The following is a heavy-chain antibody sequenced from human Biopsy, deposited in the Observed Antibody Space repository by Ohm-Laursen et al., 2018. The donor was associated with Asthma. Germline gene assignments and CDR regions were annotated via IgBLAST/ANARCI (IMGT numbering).Heavy chain of an antibody. J-gene: IGHJ4*02. V-gene: IGHV4-59*01. Sequence: TLSLTCSVSGGSISGYYWSWIRQAPGKGLEWIGYVSYSFEYSGSTNYNPSLKSRVTISVDTSKNQFSLTLSSVTAADTAIYYCSRNKIDDGIYFDDWGLGTLVTVSS. CDR2: VSYSFEYSGST. CDR3: SRNKIDDGIYFDD. D-gene: IGHD4-23*01. CDR1: GGSISGYY.